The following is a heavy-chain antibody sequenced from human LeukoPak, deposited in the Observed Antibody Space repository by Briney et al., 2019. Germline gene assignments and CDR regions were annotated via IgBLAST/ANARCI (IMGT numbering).Heavy chain of an antibody. CDR2: ISGSGATT. CDR3: VKRNYDYVWGSYLHFDY. Sequence: GGSLRLSCAASGFTFSSYAMTWVRQAPGKGLEWVSGISGSGATTYHADSVKGRFTISRDNSNNTLYLRMNSLRAEDTAVYYCVKRNYDYVWGSYLHFDYWGQGTLVAVSS. V-gene: IGHV3-23*01. CDR1: GFTFSSYA. D-gene: IGHD3-16*02. J-gene: IGHJ4*02.